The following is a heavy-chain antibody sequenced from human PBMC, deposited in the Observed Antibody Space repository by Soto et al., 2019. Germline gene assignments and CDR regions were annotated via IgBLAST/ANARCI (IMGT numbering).Heavy chain of an antibody. V-gene: IGHV4-59*07. CDR2: IYYGGST. D-gene: IGHD3-10*01. J-gene: IGHJ6*02. CDR1: GVPITTFY. Sequence: QVQLQESGPALVRPSDSLSLMCSVSGVPITTFYWSQIRRAPGKGLEYIGYIYYGGSTHYIPALKGRVTISVDTAINEFSLKLRSVTAADTAAYYCARGQLLHDQDGLDVWGQGTTVIV. CDR3: ARGQLLHDQDGLDV.